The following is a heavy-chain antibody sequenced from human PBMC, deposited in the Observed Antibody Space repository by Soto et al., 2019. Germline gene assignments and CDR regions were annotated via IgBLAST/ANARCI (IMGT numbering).Heavy chain of an antibody. J-gene: IGHJ6*02. D-gene: IGHD1-26*01. Sequence: GGSLRLSCAASGFTFSNYGMRWVRQAPGKGLEWVAIIWHDGNNKYYADSVRGRFIISRDNSKNRLYLQMNSLRAEDTAVYYCASDLVGASDSYGLDVWGQGTPVTVSS. CDR1: GFTFSNYG. V-gene: IGHV3-33*01. CDR2: IWHDGNNK. CDR3: ASDLVGASDSYGLDV.